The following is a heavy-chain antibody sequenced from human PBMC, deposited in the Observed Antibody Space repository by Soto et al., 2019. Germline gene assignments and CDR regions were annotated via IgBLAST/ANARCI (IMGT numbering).Heavy chain of an antibody. CDR3: ARDLPRSFGVVTPSFDY. J-gene: IGHJ4*02. Sequence: PGGSLRLSCVASASTFKSYAISWVRQAPGKGLEWVASVNGGGGVTKYADSVKGRFTISRDNAKNSLYLQMNSLRAEDTAVYYCARDLPRSFGVVTPSFDYWGQGTLVTVSS. D-gene: IGHD3-3*01. CDR1: ASTFKSYA. V-gene: IGHV3-21*01. CDR2: VNGGGGVT.